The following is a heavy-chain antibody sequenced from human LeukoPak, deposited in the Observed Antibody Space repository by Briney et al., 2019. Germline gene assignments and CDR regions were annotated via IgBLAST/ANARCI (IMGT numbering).Heavy chain of an antibody. D-gene: IGHD3-10*01. CDR1: GGSISSYY. V-gene: IGHV4-59*08. Sequence: SETLSLTCTVSGGSISSYYWSWIRQPPGKGLEWIGYIYYSGSTNYNPSLKRRVTISVDTSKNQFSLKLSSVTAADTAVYYCARHPITYYYGSGYNWFDPWGQGTLVTVSS. CDR3: ARHPITYYYGSGYNWFDP. CDR2: IYYSGST. J-gene: IGHJ5*02.